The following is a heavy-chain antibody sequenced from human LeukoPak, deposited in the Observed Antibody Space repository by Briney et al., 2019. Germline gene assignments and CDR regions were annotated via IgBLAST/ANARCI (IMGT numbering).Heavy chain of an antibody. D-gene: IGHD1-1*01. CDR2: IKQDGSER. CDR3: ASRAGKPGNAPWCFDY. Sequence: GGSLRLSCAASGFTFSNYWMTWVRQAPGKGPEWAANIKQDGSERNYVDSVKGRFTIARDNTKNSLYLQMTSPRGEDTAVYYCASRAGKPGNAPWCFDYWGQGALVTVSS. CDR1: GFTFSNYW. J-gene: IGHJ4*02. V-gene: IGHV3-7*01.